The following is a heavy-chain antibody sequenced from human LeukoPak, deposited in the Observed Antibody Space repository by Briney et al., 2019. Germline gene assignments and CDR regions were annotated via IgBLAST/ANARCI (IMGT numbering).Heavy chain of an antibody. CDR2: ISYDGSNK. J-gene: IGHJ4*02. V-gene: IGHV3-30*03. CDR1: GFTFSSYG. Sequence: PGGSLRLSCAASGFTFSSYGMHWVRQAPGKGLEWVAVISYDGSNKYYADSVKGRFTISRDNSKNTLYLQMNSLRAEDTAVYYCARVEMATITDYWGQGTLVTVSS. CDR3: ARVEMATITDY. D-gene: IGHD5-24*01.